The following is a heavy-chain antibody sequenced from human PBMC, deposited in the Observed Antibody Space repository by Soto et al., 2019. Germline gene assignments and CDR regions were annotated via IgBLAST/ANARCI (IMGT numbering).Heavy chain of an antibody. J-gene: IGHJ4*02. CDR1: GFTLSSYW. CDR2: INTDGSIT. Sequence: HPGGSLRLSCAASGFTLSSYWMHWVRQVPGKGLVWVSRINTDGSITSHADSVKGRFTISRDNAKNTLYLQMNSLRADDTAVYYCTRDSGGRDAYWGQGALVTVSS. D-gene: IGHD2-15*01. V-gene: IGHV3-74*01. CDR3: TRDSGGRDAY.